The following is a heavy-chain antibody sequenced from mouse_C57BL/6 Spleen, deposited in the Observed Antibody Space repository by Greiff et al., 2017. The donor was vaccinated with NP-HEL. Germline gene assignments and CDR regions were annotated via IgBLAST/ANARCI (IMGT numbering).Heavy chain of an antibody. Sequence: EVKLVESGGGLVQPGGSLKLSCAASGFTFSDYGMAWVRQAPRKGPEWVAFISNLAYSIYYADTVTGRFTISRENAKNTLYLEMSSLRSEDTAMYYCARPLSYYYGSSPFAYWGQGTLVTVSA. CDR2: ISNLAYSI. CDR3: ARPLSYYYGSSPFAY. V-gene: IGHV5-15*04. J-gene: IGHJ3*01. CDR1: GFTFSDYG. D-gene: IGHD1-1*01.